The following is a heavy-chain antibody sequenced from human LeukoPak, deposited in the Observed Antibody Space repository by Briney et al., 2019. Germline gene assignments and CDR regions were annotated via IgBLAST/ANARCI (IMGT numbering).Heavy chain of an antibody. CDR2: IFYSGST. D-gene: IGHD6-13*01. V-gene: IGHV4-59*08. Sequence: SETLSLTCTVSGDSLSSYYWTWIRQPPGKGLEWIGYIFYSGSTNYNPSLKSRVTISVDTSKNQFSLKLSSVTAADTAVYYCARSGGYSSPLGYWGQGTLVTVSP. J-gene: IGHJ4*02. CDR3: ARSGGYSSPLGY. CDR1: GDSLSSYY.